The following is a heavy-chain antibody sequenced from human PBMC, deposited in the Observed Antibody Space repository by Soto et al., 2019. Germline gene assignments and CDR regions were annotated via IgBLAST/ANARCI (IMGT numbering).Heavy chain of an antibody. J-gene: IGHJ4*02. CDR1: GFTFRNHG. Sequence: SLRLSCAASGFTFRNHGMHWVRQAPGKGLEWVAVIWYDGSNKYYADSVKGRFTISRDDSKNTLSLQMNSLRAEDTAIYYCARDRTSTYFDYWGQGTQVTVSS. CDR3: ARDRTSTYFDY. D-gene: IGHD2-2*01. V-gene: IGHV3-33*01. CDR2: IWYDGSNK.